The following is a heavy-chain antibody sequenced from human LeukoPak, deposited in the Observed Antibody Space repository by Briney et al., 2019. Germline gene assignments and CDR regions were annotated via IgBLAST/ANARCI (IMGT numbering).Heavy chain of an antibody. Sequence: PGGSLRLSCAASGFTFSSYSMNWVRQAPGKGLEWVSSISSSSSYIYYADSVKGRFTISRDNAKNSLYLQMNSLRAEDTAVYYCARDRDGSGSYYNAATGWFDPWGQGTLVTVSS. CDR1: GFTFSSYS. CDR3: ARDRDGSGSYYNAATGWFDP. CDR2: ISSSSSYI. V-gene: IGHV3-21*01. D-gene: IGHD3-10*01. J-gene: IGHJ5*02.